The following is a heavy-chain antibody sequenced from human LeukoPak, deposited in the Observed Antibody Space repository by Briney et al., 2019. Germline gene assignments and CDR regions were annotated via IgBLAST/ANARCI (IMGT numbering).Heavy chain of an antibody. Sequence: GGSLRLSCGVSGFTFSRYWMTWVREAPGKGLEGVANIKVDGSEKYYVDAVKGRFTISRDNSKKTLYLQMNSLRAEDTAVYYCAKDRVVIAADEFEFWGQGTLVTVSS. D-gene: IGHD6-13*01. CDR1: GFTFSRYW. CDR2: IKVDGSEK. V-gene: IGHV3-7*01. J-gene: IGHJ4*02. CDR3: AKDRVVIAADEFEF.